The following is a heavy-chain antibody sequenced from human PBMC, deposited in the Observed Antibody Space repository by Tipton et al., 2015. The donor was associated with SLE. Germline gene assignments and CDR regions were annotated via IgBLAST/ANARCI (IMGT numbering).Heavy chain of an antibody. D-gene: IGHD1-26*01. J-gene: IGHJ3*02. Sequence: LRLSCTVSGGSIGSSSYYWGWIRQPPGKGLEWIGSIYYSGSTYYNPSLKSRVTISVDTSKNQFSLKLSSVTAADTAVYYCAKASYSGSYEDAFDIWGQGTMVTVSS. CDR2: IYYSGST. CDR3: AKASYSGSYEDAFDI. CDR1: GGSIGSSSYY. V-gene: IGHV4-39*07.